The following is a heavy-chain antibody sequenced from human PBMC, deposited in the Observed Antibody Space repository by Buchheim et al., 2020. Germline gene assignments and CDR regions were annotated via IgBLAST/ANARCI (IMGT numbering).Heavy chain of an antibody. CDR1: GYTFTSYY. Sequence: QVQLVQSGAEVKKPGASVKVSCKASGYTFTSYYMHWVRQAPGQGLEWMGIINPSGGSTSYAQKFQGRVTMTRDTSTTTVAMELSSLRSEDTAVYYFAILPTIKTYYDGSGSPDYWGQGTL. CDR3: AILPTIKTYYDGSGSPDY. J-gene: IGHJ4*02. CDR2: INPSGGST. D-gene: IGHD3-10*01. V-gene: IGHV1-46*03.